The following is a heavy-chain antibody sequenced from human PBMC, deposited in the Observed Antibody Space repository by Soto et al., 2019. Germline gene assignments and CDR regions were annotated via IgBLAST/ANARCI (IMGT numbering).Heavy chain of an antibody. D-gene: IGHD3-10*01. Sequence: QTGGSLRLSCAASGFTFSSYAMHWVRQAPGKGLEWVALISHDGNIKYYADSVKGRFTISRDSWKNTLYLQMNSLRAEDTSVYYCARDGSDYYASGTFDYWGQGTLVTVSS. CDR3: ARDGSDYYASGTFDY. V-gene: IGHV3-30-3*01. CDR1: GFTFSSYA. J-gene: IGHJ4*02. CDR2: ISHDGNIK.